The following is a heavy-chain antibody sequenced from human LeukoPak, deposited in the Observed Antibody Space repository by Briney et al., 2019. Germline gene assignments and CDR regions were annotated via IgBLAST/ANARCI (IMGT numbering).Heavy chain of an antibody. J-gene: IGHJ4*02. D-gene: IGHD2/OR15-2a*01. CDR1: GGSFSGYY. Sequence: SETLSLTCAVYGGSFSGYYWSWIRQPPGKGLEWIGEINHSGSTNYNPSLKSRVTISVDTSKNQFSLKLSSVTAADTAVYYCARHGFYDLYYFDYWGQGTLATVSS. CDR2: INHSGST. CDR3: ARHGFYDLYYFDY. V-gene: IGHV4-34*01.